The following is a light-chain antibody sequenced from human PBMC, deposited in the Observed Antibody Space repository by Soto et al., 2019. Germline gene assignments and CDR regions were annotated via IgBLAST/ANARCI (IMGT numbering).Light chain of an antibody. CDR3: QQYDSST. Sequence: ETGSMQYASIMSASQEERXTXSCRASHSVISSYLAWYQQKPVQSPRLLIYRASTTATSIQDRFSGGGSGTEFSITVSMRKPGDFAGYSSQQYDSSTFRGRTKEDIK. CDR1: HSVISSY. CDR2: RAS. J-gene: IGKJ4*01. V-gene: IGKV3-20*01.